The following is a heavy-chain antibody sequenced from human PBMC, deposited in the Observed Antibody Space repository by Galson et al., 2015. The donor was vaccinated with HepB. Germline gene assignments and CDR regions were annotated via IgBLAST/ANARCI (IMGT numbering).Heavy chain of an antibody. V-gene: IGHV3-33*01. CDR2: IWYDGSYK. CDR1: GFTFGNFG. Sequence: SLRLSCAASGFTFGNFGMHWVRQAPGKGLEWVAVIWYDGSYKFYGDSVKGRFTVSRDNSKNTMYLEMNTLRVEDTAVYFCTRDRWQFNAFDLWGQGTMVTVSS. CDR3: TRDRWQFNAFDL. J-gene: IGHJ3*01. D-gene: IGHD4-23*01.